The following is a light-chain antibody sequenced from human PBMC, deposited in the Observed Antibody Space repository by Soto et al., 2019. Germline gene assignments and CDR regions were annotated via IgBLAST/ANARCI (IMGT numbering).Light chain of an antibody. J-gene: IGKJ3*01. CDR2: AAS. Sequence: AIRMTQSPSSLSASTGDRVTITCRASQGISSYLAWYQQKPGKAPKLLIYAASTLQSGVPSRFSGSGSGTDFTLTISCLRSEDFATDYGQQDYSYPPGIGPGTKVEIK. V-gene: IGKV1-8*01. CDR3: QQDYSYPPG. CDR1: QGISSY.